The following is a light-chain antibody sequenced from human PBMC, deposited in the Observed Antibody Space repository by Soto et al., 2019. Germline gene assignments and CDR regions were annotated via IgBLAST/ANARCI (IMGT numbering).Light chain of an antibody. CDR2: GAS. Sequence: EIVMTQSPATLSVSPGETTRLSCRASQSINSDVAWYQQKVGQTPRLLIHGASTRATGIAARFSGSGSGTEFTLTISGLQSEDFATYYCQQYSNWQTWTFGQGTKVDIK. CDR1: QSINSD. V-gene: IGKV3D-15*01. J-gene: IGKJ1*01. CDR3: QQYSNWQTWT.